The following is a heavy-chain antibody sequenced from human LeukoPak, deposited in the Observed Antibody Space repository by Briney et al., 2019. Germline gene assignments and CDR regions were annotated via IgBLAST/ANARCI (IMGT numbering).Heavy chain of an antibody. V-gene: IGHV4-39*07. CDR2: IYYSGST. D-gene: IGHD4-17*01. CDR3: IGTSVTTIHYDP. J-gene: IGHJ5*02. CDR1: GGSISSNNYY. Sequence: SETLSLTCTVSGGSISSNNYYWGWIRQPPGKGLEWIGSIYYSGSTNYNPSLKSRVTISVDTSKNQFSLNLSSVTAADTAVYYCIGTSVTTIHYDPWGQEALVTVSS.